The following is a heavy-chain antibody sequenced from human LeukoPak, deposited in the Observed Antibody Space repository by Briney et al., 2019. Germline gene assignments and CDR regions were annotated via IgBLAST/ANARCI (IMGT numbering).Heavy chain of an antibody. J-gene: IGHJ3*02. CDR1: GFTFSRHW. V-gene: IGHV3-74*01. Sequence: GGSLRLSCSASGFTFSRHWMHCVRQSPGKGPVWVSRINGDGSTTAYAESVKGRFTISRDNAKNTVYLQMTSLRAEDTAVFYCAVLDTTETPSSAFDIWGQGTMVTVSS. D-gene: IGHD4-17*01. CDR3: AVLDTTETPSSAFDI. CDR2: INGDGSTT.